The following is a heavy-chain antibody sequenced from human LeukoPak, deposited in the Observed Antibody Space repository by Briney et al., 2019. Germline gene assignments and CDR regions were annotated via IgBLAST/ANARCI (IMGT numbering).Heavy chain of an antibody. CDR2: IIPIFGTA. J-gene: IGHJ2*01. V-gene: IGHV1-69*05. CDR1: GGTFSSYA. D-gene: IGHD6-13*01. Sequence: SVKVSCKASGGTFSSYAISWVRQAPGQGLEWMGGIIPIFGTANYAQKFQGRVTITTDESTSTANMELSSLRSEDTAVYYCASRGPAAGTRWYFDLWGRGTLVTVSS. CDR3: ASRGPAAGTRWYFDL.